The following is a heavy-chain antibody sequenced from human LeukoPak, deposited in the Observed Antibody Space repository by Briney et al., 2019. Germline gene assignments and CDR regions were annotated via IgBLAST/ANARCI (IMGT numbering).Heavy chain of an antibody. D-gene: IGHD6-19*01. V-gene: IGHV3-9*01. CDR1: GFTFDDYA. CDR2: ISWNSGSI. Sequence: GRSLRLSCAASGFTFDDYAMHWVQQAPGKGLEWVSGISWNSGSIGYADSVKGRFTISRDNAKNSLYLQMNSLRAEDTALYYCAKAAGSIAVAGPDYWGQGTLVTVSS. J-gene: IGHJ4*02. CDR3: AKAAGSIAVAGPDY.